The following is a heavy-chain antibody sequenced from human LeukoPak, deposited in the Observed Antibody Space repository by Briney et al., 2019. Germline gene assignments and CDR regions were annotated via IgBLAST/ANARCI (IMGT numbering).Heavy chain of an antibody. J-gene: IGHJ4*02. CDR1: GFTFSSYG. V-gene: IGHV3-30*03. D-gene: IGHD2/OR15-2a*01. Sequence: GRSLRLSCAASGFTFSSYGMHWVRQAPGKGLEWVADISYGGSNKYYADSVKGRFTISRGNSKNTLYLRMNSLRAEDTAVYYYASLSPLLDYWGQGTLVTVSS. CDR2: ISYGGSNK. CDR3: ASLSPLLDY.